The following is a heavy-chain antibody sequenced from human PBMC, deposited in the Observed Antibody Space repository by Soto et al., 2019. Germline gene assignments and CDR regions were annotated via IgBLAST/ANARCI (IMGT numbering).Heavy chain of an antibody. Sequence: PGGSLILSCAASGFTFSSYGMHWVRQAPGKGLEWVAVISYDGNNKYYADSVKGRFTISRDDSKNKLYLQMNTLRAEDTAVYYCAKRGPTSSSGWFSIDYWGQGTLVTVSS. CDR2: ISYDGNNK. J-gene: IGHJ4*02. D-gene: IGHD6-19*01. CDR3: AKRGPTSSSGWFSIDY. V-gene: IGHV3-30*18. CDR1: GFTFSSYG.